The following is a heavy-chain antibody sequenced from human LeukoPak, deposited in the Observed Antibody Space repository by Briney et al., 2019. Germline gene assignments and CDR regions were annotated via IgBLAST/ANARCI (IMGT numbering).Heavy chain of an antibody. Sequence: MSSETLSLTCAVYGGSFSGYYWSWIRQPPGKGLEWIGEINHSGSTNYNPSLKSRVTISVDTSKNQFSLKLSSVTAADTAVYYCARKRYFDSVDYWGQGTLATVSS. V-gene: IGHV4-34*01. J-gene: IGHJ4*02. D-gene: IGHD3-9*01. CDR3: ARKRYFDSVDY. CDR2: INHSGST. CDR1: GGSFSGYY.